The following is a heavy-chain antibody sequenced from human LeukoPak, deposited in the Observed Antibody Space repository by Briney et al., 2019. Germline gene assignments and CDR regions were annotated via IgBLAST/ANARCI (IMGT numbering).Heavy chain of an antibody. CDR3: AGQTTGTAKTLDY. Sequence: KVSCKGSGYSFTSYWIGWVRQMPGKGLEWMGIIYPGDSDTRYSPSFQGQVTISADKSISTAYLQWSSLKASDTATYYCAGQTTGTAKTLDYWGQGTLVTVSS. CDR1: GYSFTSYW. V-gene: IGHV5-51*01. J-gene: IGHJ4*02. CDR2: IYPGDSDT. D-gene: IGHD1-1*01.